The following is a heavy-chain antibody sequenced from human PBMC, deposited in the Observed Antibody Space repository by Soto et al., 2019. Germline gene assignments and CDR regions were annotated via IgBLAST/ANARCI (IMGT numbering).Heavy chain of an antibody. CDR3: ARVDPDVEAAGAFDY. V-gene: IGHV4-4*02. CDR2: IYHSGST. J-gene: IGHJ4*02. CDR1: SGSISSSNW. Sequence: QVQLQESGPGLVKPSGTLSLTCAVSSGSISSSNWWSWVRQPPGKGLEWIGEIYHSGSTNYNPSLNSRVTISVDKSKNQFSLKLSSVTAADTAVYYCARVDPDVEAAGAFDYWGPGTLGTVSS. D-gene: IGHD6-13*01.